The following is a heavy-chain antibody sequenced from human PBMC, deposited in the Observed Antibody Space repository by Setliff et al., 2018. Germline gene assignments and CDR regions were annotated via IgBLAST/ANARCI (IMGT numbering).Heavy chain of an antibody. CDR2: TIPMFGTT. CDR1: GATFSSYG. J-gene: IGHJ6*03. Sequence: GASVKVSCKASGATFSSYGISWVRQAPGQGLEWMGGTIPMFGTTEYAQKFQGRLTIITDGSTNIAFMQLSSLRSDDTAVYYCVREGVDSRSSTDYRYYMDVWGKGTTVTVSS. D-gene: IGHD3-22*01. V-gene: IGHV1-69*05. CDR3: VREGVDSRSSTDYRYYMDV.